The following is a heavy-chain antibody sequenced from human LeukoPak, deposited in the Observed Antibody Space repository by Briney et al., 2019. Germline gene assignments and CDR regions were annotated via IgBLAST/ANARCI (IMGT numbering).Heavy chain of an antibody. Sequence: SETLSLTCTVSGGSISSTSYYWGWIRQPPGKGLEWIGSIYYSGSTYFNPSLKSRVTISVDTSKNQFSLKVSSVTAADTAMYYCASLSYSNYGDYWGQGTLVTVSS. CDR3: ASLSYSNYGDY. J-gene: IGHJ4*02. CDR1: GGSISSTSYY. CDR2: IYYSGST. D-gene: IGHD4-11*01. V-gene: IGHV4-39*01.